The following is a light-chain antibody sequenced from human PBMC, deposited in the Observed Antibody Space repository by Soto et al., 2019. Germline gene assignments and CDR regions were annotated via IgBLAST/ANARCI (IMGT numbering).Light chain of an antibody. CDR1: ESVSSY. CDR3: QQRSNWPPIT. V-gene: IGKV3-11*01. CDR2: DAS. J-gene: IGKJ5*01. Sequence: EVVWTQSPATLSLSPGERATLSCRASESVSSYLAWYQQKPGQAPRLLIYDASNRATGIPARFSGSGSGTDFNLTISSLEPEDFAVYYCQQRSNWPPITFGQGTRLEIK.